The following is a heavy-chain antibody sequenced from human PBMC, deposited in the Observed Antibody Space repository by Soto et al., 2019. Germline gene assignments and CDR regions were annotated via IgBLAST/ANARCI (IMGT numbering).Heavy chain of an antibody. D-gene: IGHD1-1*01. CDR2: INAGNGNT. J-gene: IGHJ6*03. CDR1: GYTFTSYA. CDR3: ARGYNWNERRYYYYYMDV. Sequence: QVPLVQSGAEVKKPGASVKVSCKASGYTFTSYAMHWVRQAPGQRLEWMGWINAGNGNTKYSQKFQGRVTITRDTSAGTAYNELSSLRSEDTAVYYCARGYNWNERRYYYYYMDVWGKGTTVTVSS. V-gene: IGHV1-3*01.